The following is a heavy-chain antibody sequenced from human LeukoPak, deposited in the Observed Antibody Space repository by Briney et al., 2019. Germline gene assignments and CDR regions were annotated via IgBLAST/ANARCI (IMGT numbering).Heavy chain of an antibody. J-gene: IGHJ4*02. V-gene: IGHV3-30*02. CDR1: GFTFSSYG. CDR3: AKGSTYYDFWSGYYFGY. Sequence: GGSLRLSCAASGFTFSSYGMHWVRQAPGKGLEWVAFIRYDGSNKYYADSVKGRFTISRDNSKNTLYLQMNSLRAEDTAVYYCAKGSTYYDFWSGYYFGYWGQGTLVTVSS. D-gene: IGHD3-3*01. CDR2: IRYDGSNK.